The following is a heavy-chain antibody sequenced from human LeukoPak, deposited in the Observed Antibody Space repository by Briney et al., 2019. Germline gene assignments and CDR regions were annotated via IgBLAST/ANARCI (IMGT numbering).Heavy chain of an antibody. CDR1: GYTFTNYY. J-gene: IGHJ4*02. CDR3: AGAGRGWLQLLDY. CDR2: INPSGGGT. Sequence: ASVKVSCKASGYTFTNYYMHWVRQAPGQGLEWMGTINPSGGGTSYSPKFQGRVTMTRDTSISTAYMELSRLRSDDTAVYYCAGAGRGWLQLLDYWGQGTLVTVSS. D-gene: IGHD5-24*01. V-gene: IGHV1-46*01.